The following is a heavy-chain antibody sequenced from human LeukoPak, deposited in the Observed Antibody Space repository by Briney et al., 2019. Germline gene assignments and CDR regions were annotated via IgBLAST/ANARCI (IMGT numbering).Heavy chain of an antibody. CDR1: GYSFTGYY. Sequence: ASVTVSFTASGYSFTGYYLDWVRQAPGQGLEWMGWINPKSGGTNYAQKFPGRVTMTRDTSISTAYMELSSLRSDDTAIYYCARRVFSGWGYYFDYWGQGTLVTVSS. CDR3: ARRVFSGWGYYFDY. V-gene: IGHV1-2*02. D-gene: IGHD6-19*01. J-gene: IGHJ4*02. CDR2: INPKSGGT.